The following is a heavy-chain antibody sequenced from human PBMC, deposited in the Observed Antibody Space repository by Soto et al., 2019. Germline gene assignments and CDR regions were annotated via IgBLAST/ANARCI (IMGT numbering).Heavy chain of an antibody. D-gene: IGHD6-19*01. J-gene: IGHJ4*02. CDR2: TIPMFATA. CDR3: ARGLFGQQWLVGFDT. V-gene: IGHV1-69*01. Sequence: QVQLVQSGAEVKKSGSSVKVSCKASGGSFSNYIFSWVRQAPGQGLEWMGGTIPMFATAQYAQKLQGRVTITADESTSTVYMDLTSLRSDDTAVYYCARGLFGQQWLVGFDTWGQGTLVTVSS. CDR1: GGSFSNYI.